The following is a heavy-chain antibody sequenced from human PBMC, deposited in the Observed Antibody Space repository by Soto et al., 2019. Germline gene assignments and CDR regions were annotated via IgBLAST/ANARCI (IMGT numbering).Heavy chain of an antibody. CDR2: IIPMFGTT. Sequence: QVQLVQSGAEVKKPGSSVKVSCKASGGTFSSYAISWVRQAPGQGLEWMGGIIPMFGTTNYTQKFQGRVTITADESTSKAYMERSSLRSEDTAVYYCARVVTVVKSFHYWNFDLWGRGTLVTVYS. V-gene: IGHV1-69*12. D-gene: IGHD2-2*01. CDR3: ARVVTVVKSFHYWNFDL. J-gene: IGHJ2*01. CDR1: GGTFSSYA.